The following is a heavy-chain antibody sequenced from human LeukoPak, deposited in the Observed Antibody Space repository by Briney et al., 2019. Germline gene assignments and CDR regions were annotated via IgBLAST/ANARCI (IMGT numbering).Heavy chain of an antibody. CDR3: ARWKARWPPMDV. CDR1: GFTFSDYY. Sequence: GGSLRLSWAASGFTFSDYYMSWIRQAPGKGLGWLSYISSSSSYTNYADSVKGRFTISRDNAKNSLYLQMNSLRAEDTAVYNCARWKARWPPMDVWGQGTTVTVSS. D-gene: IGHD4-23*01. V-gene: IGHV3-11*03. CDR2: ISSSSSYT. J-gene: IGHJ6*02.